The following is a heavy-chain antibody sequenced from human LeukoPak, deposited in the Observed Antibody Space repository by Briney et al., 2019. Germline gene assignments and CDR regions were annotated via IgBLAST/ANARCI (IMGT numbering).Heavy chain of an antibody. V-gene: IGHV3-23*01. Sequence: GGSLRLSCAASGFTFSSYAMSWVRQAPGKGLEWVSAISDTGRSIYYADSVKGRFTISRDNSQNTVYLQMNSLRAEDTAVYYCAKLGEVGGMSCYTNWGQGTRVTVSS. CDR1: GFTFSSYA. D-gene: IGHD2-2*02. J-gene: IGHJ4*02. CDR3: AKLGEVGGMSCYTN. CDR2: ISDTGRSI.